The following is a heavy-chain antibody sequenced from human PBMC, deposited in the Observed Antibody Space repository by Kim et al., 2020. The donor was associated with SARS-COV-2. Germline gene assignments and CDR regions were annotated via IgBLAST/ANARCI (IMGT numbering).Heavy chain of an antibody. J-gene: IGHJ4*02. V-gene: IGHV3-48*03. CDR2: T. D-gene: IGHD4-4*01. CDR3: ARGPNYSPFDY. Sequence: TYYADPVRGRFTSSKDNQHNSLYLQMNSLRAEDTGVYYCARGPNYSPFDYWGQGTLVTVSS.